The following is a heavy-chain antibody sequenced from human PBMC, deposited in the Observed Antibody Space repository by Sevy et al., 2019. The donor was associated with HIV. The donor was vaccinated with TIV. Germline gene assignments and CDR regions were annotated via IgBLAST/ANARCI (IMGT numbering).Heavy chain of an antibody. CDR3: AKGCSYDSLLDYFDY. V-gene: IGHV3-74*01. D-gene: IGHD3-22*01. CDR2: LNSDGSVA. J-gene: IGHJ4*02. Sequence: GGSLRLSCAASGFTLASEFSFSSYYMHWVRQVPGKGLVWVSCLNSDGSVATYADSVKGRFTISRDNAKKTLYLQMNSLKADDTAVYYCAKGCSYDSLLDYFDYWGQGTLVTVSS. CDR1: GFTLASEFSFSSYY.